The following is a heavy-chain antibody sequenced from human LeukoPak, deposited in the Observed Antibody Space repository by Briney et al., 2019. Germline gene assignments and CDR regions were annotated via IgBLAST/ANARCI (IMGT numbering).Heavy chain of an antibody. V-gene: IGHV3-48*03. D-gene: IGHD3-10*01. CDR2: ISSSGSTI. CDR3: TTGSLLWFGEYSYYYYYYMDV. Sequence: GGSLRLSCAASGFTFSSYEMNWVRQAPGKGLGWVSYISSSGSTIYYADSVKGRFTISRDNAKNSLYLQMNSLRAEDTAVYYCTTGSLLWFGEYSYYYYYYMDVWGKGTTVTVSS. CDR1: GFTFSSYE. J-gene: IGHJ6*03.